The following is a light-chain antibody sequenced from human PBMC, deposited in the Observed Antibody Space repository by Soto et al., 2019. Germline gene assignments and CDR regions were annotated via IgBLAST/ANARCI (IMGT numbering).Light chain of an antibody. CDR3: SSYTSSNTLV. CDR2: DVS. J-gene: IGLJ1*01. V-gene: IGLV2-14*03. CDR1: SSDVGGYNY. Sequence: QSALTQPASVSGSPGQSITISCTGTSSDVGGYNYVSWYQQHPGKAPKLMIHDVSNRPSGVSNRFSGSKSGNTASLTISGLQAEDEADYYCSSYTSSNTLVFGSGTKVTVL.